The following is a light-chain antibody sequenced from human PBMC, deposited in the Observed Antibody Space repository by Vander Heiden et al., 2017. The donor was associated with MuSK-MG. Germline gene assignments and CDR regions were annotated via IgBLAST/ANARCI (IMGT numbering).Light chain of an antibody. V-gene: IGLV5-45*03. J-gene: IGLJ3*02. CDR1: SGINVGTYR. CDR3: MIWHSSAWV. CDR2: YKSDSDT. Sequence: QAVLTQPSSLSASPVASASLTCTLRSGINVGTYRIYWYQQKPGSPPQYLLRYKSDSDTQQGSGVPSLFSGSKDASANAGIVRVTGRQTEDEANYYCMIWHSSAWVFGGGTKLTVL.